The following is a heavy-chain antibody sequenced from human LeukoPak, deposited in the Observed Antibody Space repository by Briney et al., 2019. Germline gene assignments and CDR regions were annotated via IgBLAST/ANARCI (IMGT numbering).Heavy chain of an antibody. CDR1: GDSVSSNSAA. CDR3: ARGSGSGSYYLYYYYGMDV. V-gene: IGHV6-1*01. CDR2: TYYRSKWYN. Sequence: SQTLSLTCAISGDSVSSNSAAWNWIRQSPPRGLEWLGRTYYRSKWYNDYAVSVKSRITINPDTSKNQFSLRLNSVTPEDTAVYYCARGSGSGSYYLYYYYGMDVWGQGTTVTASS. J-gene: IGHJ6*02. D-gene: IGHD1-26*01.